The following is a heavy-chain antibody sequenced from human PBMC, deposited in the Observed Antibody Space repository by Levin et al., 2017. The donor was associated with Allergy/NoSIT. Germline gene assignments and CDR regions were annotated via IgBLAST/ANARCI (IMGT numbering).Heavy chain of an antibody. D-gene: IGHD5-12*01. CDR3: ARGLFDF. CDR1: GFTFEIYG. V-gene: IGHV3-48*04. Sequence: GGSLRLSCSVSGFTFEIYGMNWVRQAPGKRLEWASHISASGSPTYYADPVRGRFTISRDNAKQSLYLQMTSLRVEDTAVYYCARGLFDFWGQGALVTVSS. CDR2: ISASGSPT. J-gene: IGHJ4*02.